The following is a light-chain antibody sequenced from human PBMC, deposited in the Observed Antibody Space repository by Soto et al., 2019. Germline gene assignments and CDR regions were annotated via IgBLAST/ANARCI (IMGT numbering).Light chain of an antibody. CDR1: QNIRNY. J-gene: IGKJ1*01. CDR2: RAS. V-gene: IGKV1-39*01. CDR3: HQHGGSPVT. Sequence: DIQLPPSPSSLSASVRDSVTITCRASQNIRNYLNWYQQKPGQAPRLLIFRASNKATGIPDRFSGSGSGTEFILTISGLEAEDSGIYHCHQHGGSPVTFGEGTKVDI.